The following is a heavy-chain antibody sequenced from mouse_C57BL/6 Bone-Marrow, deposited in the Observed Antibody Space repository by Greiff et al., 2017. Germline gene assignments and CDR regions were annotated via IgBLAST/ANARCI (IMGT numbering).Heavy chain of an antibody. J-gene: IGHJ3*01. V-gene: IGHV1-81*01. CDR2: IYPRSGNT. CDR1: GYTFTSYG. CDR3: ALRFLFAY. Sequence: LVESGAELARPGASVKLSCKASGYTFTSYGISWVKQRTGQGLEWIGEIYPRSGNTYYNEKFKGKATLTADKSSSTAYMELRSLTSEDSAVYFCALRFLFAYWGQGTLVTVSA. D-gene: IGHD1-1*01.